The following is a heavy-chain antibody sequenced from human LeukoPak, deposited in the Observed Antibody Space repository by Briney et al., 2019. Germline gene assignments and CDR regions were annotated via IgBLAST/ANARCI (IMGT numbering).Heavy chain of an antibody. CDR3: ARVSSGATTVDY. V-gene: IGHV4-4*02. J-gene: IGHJ4*02. CDR2: IYHSGST. CDR1: GGFISNINW. Sequence: PSGTLSLTCAVSGGFISNINWWSWVRQPPGKGLEWIGEIYHSGSTNYNPSLKSRVTISVDKSKNQFSLKLSSVTAADTAVYYCARVSSGATTVDYWGQGTLVTVSS. D-gene: IGHD1-26*01.